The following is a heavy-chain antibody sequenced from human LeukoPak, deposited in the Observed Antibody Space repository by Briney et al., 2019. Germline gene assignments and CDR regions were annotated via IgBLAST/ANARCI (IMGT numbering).Heavy chain of an antibody. D-gene: IGHD3-22*01. CDR3: AREAIVVERWFDP. Sequence: GGSLRLSCAASGFTFSRYAMHWVRQPPGKGLEWVAVILYDGSNKYYADSVKGRFTISRDNSKNTVYLQMNSPRAEDTALYDCAREAIVVERWFDPWGQGTLVTVSS. J-gene: IGHJ5*02. V-gene: IGHV3-30-3*01. CDR1: GFTFSRYA. CDR2: ILYDGSNK.